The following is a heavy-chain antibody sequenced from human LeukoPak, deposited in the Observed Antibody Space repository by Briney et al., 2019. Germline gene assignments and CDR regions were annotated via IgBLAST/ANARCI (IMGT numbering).Heavy chain of an antibody. CDR3: AKRGQWLLGLYYYYGLDV. J-gene: IGHJ6*02. V-gene: IGHV3-23*01. D-gene: IGHD6-19*01. Sequence: GGSLRLSCAASGFTFSGYAMSWVRQAPGKGLEWVSGISDSGGSIFYADSVKGRFTISRDNSKNTLYLQMNSLRAEDTAIYYCAKRGQWLLGLYYYYGLDVWGQGTTVTVSS. CDR2: ISDSGGSI. CDR1: GFTFSGYA.